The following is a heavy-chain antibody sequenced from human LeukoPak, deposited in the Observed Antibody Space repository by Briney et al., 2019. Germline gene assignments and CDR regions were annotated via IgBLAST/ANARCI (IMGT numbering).Heavy chain of an antibody. CDR3: ARDEGNYYGMAFDF. V-gene: IGHV4-59*01. D-gene: IGHD3-10*01. CDR1: GASISNDY. J-gene: IGHJ4*02. Sequence: SETLSLTCTVSGASISNDYWNWIRQSPEKGLEWIGYVSSRGATNYNPSLRSRATISGDTSKNQFSLRLTSVSAADTAMYFCARDEGNYYGMAFDFWGQGILVTASS. CDR2: VSSRGAT.